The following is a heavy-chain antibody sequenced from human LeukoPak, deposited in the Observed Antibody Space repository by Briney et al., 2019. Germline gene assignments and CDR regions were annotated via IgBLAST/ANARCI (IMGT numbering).Heavy chain of an antibody. D-gene: IGHD3-3*01. V-gene: IGHV3-15*07. CDR1: GFIFNRAW. CDR2: IKSKTDGGTT. CDR3: TTDPMQAIFGVVNGQ. Sequence: GGSLRLSCAASGFIFNRAWMNWVRQAPGKGLEWVGRIKSKTDGGTTDYAAPVKGRFTISRDDSKNTLYLQMNSLKTEDTAVYYCTTDPMQAIFGVVNGQWGQGTLVTVSS. J-gene: IGHJ4*02.